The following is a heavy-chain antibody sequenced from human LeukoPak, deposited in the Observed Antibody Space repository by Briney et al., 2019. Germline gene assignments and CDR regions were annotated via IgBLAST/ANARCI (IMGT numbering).Heavy chain of an antibody. J-gene: IGHJ3*02. CDR1: GFTFSSYW. V-gene: IGHV3-74*01. D-gene: IGHD3-22*01. CDR3: ARGGYDSSGYYYRLFDI. Sequence: GSLRLSCAASGFTFSSYWMHWVRQAPGKGLVWVSRINSDGSSTSYADSVKGRFTISRDNAKNTLYLQMNSLRVEDTAVYYCARGGYDSSGYYYRLFDIWGQGTMVTVSS. CDR2: INSDGSST.